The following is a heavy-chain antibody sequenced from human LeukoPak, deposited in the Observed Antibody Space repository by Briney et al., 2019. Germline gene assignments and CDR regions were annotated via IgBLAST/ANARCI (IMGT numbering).Heavy chain of an antibody. CDR2: MYYSGST. V-gene: IGHV4-39*01. J-gene: IGHJ4*02. CDR3: AGGPGGKTFESIDY. Sequence: PSETLSLTCTVSGGSISSSSYYWGWIRQPPGKGLEWIGTMYYSGSTYYNPSLKSRVTVSVDTSKNQFSLKVSSVTAADTAVYYCAGGPGGKTFESIDYWAQGTLVTVSS. D-gene: IGHD2/OR15-2a*01. CDR1: GGSISSSSYY.